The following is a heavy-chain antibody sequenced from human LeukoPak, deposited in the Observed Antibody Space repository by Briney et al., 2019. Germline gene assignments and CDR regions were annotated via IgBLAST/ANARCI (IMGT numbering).Heavy chain of an antibody. Sequence: ASEKVSCKASGGTFSSYAISWVRQAPGQGLEWMGGIIPIFGTANYAQKFQGRVTITADESTSTAYMELSSLRSEDTAVYYCAKGAYYGDPYYFDYWGQGTLVTVSS. V-gene: IGHV1-69*13. CDR1: GGTFSSYA. CDR2: IIPIFGTA. CDR3: AKGAYYGDPYYFDY. J-gene: IGHJ4*02. D-gene: IGHD4-17*01.